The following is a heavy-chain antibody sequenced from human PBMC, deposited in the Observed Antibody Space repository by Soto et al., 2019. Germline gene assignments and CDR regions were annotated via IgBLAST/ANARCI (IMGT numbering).Heavy chain of an antibody. D-gene: IGHD5-18*01. CDR2: VYSSGGT. Sequence: SETLSLTCSVSGGSVSSGSYYWSWIRQPPGKGLEWVGYVYSSGGTSYNPSLKSRVTISLDTSKNQFSLKLSSVTAADTAVYYCAGRYGSCFDYWGQGTLVTVSS. CDR1: GGSVSSGSYY. CDR3: AGRYGSCFDY. V-gene: IGHV4-61*01. J-gene: IGHJ4*02.